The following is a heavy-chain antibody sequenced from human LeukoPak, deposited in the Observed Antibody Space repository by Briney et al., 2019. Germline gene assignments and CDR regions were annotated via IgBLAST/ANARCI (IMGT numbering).Heavy chain of an antibody. CDR1: GGSISSSSYY. D-gene: IGHD3-16*02. Sequence: TSKTLSLTCTVSGGSISSSSYYWGWIRQPPGKGLEWIGSIYYSGSTYYNPSLKSRVTISVDTSKNQFSLKLSSVTAADTAVYYCARRMEWGSYRPSLWFDPLGQGNL. CDR3: ARRMEWGSYRPSLWFDP. CDR2: IYYSGST. J-gene: IGHJ5*02. V-gene: IGHV4-39*01.